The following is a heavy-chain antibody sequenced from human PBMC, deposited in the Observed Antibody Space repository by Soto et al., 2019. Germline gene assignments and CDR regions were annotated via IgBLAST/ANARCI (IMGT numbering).Heavy chain of an antibody. CDR2: IYSSVST. CDR1: GGSITNYY. J-gene: IGHJ4*02. Sequence: QVQLQESGPGLVKPSEPLSLTCTVSGGSITNYYWSWIRQPPGKGLKLIGYIYSSVSTNYNPSLQSRVITSADTSKNQVSLKLTSVTAADTAVYYCGRDHPHCCGIYDFDYWGQGTLVTVSS. D-gene: IGHD2-15*01. V-gene: IGHV4-59*13. CDR3: GRDHPHCCGIYDFDY.